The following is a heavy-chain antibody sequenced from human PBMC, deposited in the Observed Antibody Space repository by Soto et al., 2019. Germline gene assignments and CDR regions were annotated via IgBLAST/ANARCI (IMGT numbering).Heavy chain of an antibody. D-gene: IGHD1-20*01. CDR3: AKGYNLNDDDVVDS. CDR1: GFTFSSYA. J-gene: IGHJ4*02. Sequence: EVQLLESGGGLVQTGGSLRLSCAASGFTFSSYAMSWVRQAPGKGLAWVSAISGSGGSTYNADSVKGRFTISRDSSKNTLYLQMNSLRAEDTAIYDCAKGYNLNDDDVVDSWGQGTLVTVSS. V-gene: IGHV3-23*01. CDR2: ISGSGGST.